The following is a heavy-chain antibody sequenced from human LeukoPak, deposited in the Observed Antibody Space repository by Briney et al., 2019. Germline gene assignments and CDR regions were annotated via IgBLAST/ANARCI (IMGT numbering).Heavy chain of an antibody. CDR3: ARVMADVVVPAANRGGEYYFDY. Sequence: ASVKVSCKASGYTFTSYAMNWVRQAPGQGLEWMGWINPNSGGTNYAQKFQGRVTMTRDTSISTAYMELSRLRSDDTAVYYCARVMADVVVPAANRGGEYYFDYWGQGTLVTVSS. D-gene: IGHD2-2*01. CDR2: INPNSGGT. J-gene: IGHJ4*02. V-gene: IGHV1-2*02. CDR1: GYTFTSYA.